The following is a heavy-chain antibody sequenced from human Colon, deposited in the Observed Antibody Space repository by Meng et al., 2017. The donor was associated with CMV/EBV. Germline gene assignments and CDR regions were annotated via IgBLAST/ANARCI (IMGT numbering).Heavy chain of an antibody. V-gene: IGHV3-21*01. CDR3: AKDIAMAGVVNGVEN. D-gene: IGHD3-3*01. J-gene: IGHJ4*02. CDR2: ISSSSSYI. CDR1: GFTFSSYS. Sequence: GESLKISCAASGFTFSSYSMNWVRQAPGKGLEWVSSISSSSSYIYYADSVKGRFTISRDNAKNSLYLQMNSLRVEDTGFYYCAKDIAMAGVVNGVENWGQGTLVTVSS.